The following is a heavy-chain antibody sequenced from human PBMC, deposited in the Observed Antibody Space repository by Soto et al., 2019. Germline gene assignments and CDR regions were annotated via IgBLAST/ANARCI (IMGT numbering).Heavy chain of an antibody. V-gene: IGHV3-30*18. D-gene: IGHD2-8*01. CDR2: ISYDGSNK. Sequence: PGGSLRLSCAASGFTFSSYGMHWVRQAPGKGLEWVAVISYDGSNKYYADSVKGRFTISRDNSKNTLYLQMNSLRAEDTAVYYCAKDLEDIVLMVYDINYYYYGMDVWGQGNTVTVSS. J-gene: IGHJ6*02. CDR1: GFTFSSYG. CDR3: AKDLEDIVLMVYDINYYYYGMDV.